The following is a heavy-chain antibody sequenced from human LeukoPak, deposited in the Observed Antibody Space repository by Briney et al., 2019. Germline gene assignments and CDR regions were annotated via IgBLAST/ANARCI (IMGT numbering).Heavy chain of an antibody. CDR2: ISGSDGNT. V-gene: IGHV3-23*01. J-gene: IGHJ4*02. Sequence: GGSLRLSCAASGFTFSSHAMSWVRQAPGEGLEWVSCISGSDGNTYYADSGEGRFTISRDNSKNTVFLQMNSLRAEDTAIYYCAKDYGGKSDFVYHFDYWGQGTLVTVSS. D-gene: IGHD4-23*01. CDR3: AKDYGGKSDFVYHFDY. CDR1: GFTFSSHA.